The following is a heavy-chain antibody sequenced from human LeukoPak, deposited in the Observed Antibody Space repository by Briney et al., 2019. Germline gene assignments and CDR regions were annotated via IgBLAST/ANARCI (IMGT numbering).Heavy chain of an antibody. CDR2: TYYRSKWYN. Sequence: QTLSLTCAISGDSVSSNSAAWNWIRQSPSRGLEWLGRTYYRSKWYNDYAVSVKSRITINPDTSKNQFSLQLNSVTPEDTAVYYCARGLVVGSFLVEYNWFDPWGQGTLVTVSS. CDR1: GDSVSSNSAA. J-gene: IGHJ5*02. V-gene: IGHV6-1*01. D-gene: IGHD2-15*01. CDR3: ARGLVVGSFLVEYNWFDP.